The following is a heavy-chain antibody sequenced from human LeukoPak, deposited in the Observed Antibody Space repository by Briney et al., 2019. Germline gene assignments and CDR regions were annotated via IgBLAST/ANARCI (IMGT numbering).Heavy chain of an antibody. CDR1: GFYG. CDR3: AKDLSYGDSEGY. D-gene: IGHD4-17*01. CDR2: ISYDGSNK. J-gene: IGHJ4*02. Sequence: GGSLRLSCAASGFYGMHWVRQAPGKGLEWVAVISYDGSNKYYADSVKGRFTISRDNSKNTLYLQMNSLRAEDTAVYYCAKDLSYGDSEGYWGQGTLVTVSS. V-gene: IGHV3-30*18.